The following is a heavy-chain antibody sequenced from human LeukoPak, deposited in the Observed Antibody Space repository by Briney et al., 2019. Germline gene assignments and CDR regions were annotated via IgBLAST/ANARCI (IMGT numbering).Heavy chain of an antibody. CDR2: ISYDGSNK. Sequence: GGSLRLSCAASGFTFSNYGMHWVRQAPGKGLEWVAVISYDGSNKYYADSVKGRFTISRDNSKNTLYLQMNSLRAEDTAVYYCARDRGYDFWSGLDYYFDYWGQGTLVTVSS. CDR3: ARDRGYDFWSGLDYYFDY. CDR1: GFTFSNYG. V-gene: IGHV3-30*03. J-gene: IGHJ4*02. D-gene: IGHD3-3*01.